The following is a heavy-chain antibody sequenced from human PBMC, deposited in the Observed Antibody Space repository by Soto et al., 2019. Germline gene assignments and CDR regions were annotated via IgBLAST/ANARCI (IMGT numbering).Heavy chain of an antibody. CDR2: VYTSGRT. CDR1: GFTVTNSY. V-gene: IGHV3-53*01. CDR3: ARAGFERLHFDQ. J-gene: IGHJ4*02. D-gene: IGHD1-1*01. Sequence: PGGSLRLSCAASGFTVTNSYMAWVRQAPGKGLEWVSVVYTSGRTYHADSVKGRFTVSRDISTNMFFLQMNKLSAEDMATYYCARAGFERLHFDQWGRGTLVTVSS.